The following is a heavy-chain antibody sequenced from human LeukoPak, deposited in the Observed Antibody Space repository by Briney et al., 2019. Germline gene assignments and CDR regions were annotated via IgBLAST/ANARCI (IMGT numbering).Heavy chain of an antibody. D-gene: IGHD6-19*01. CDR2: IIPILGIA. CDR1: GGTFSSYA. Sequence: SVKVSCKASGGTFSSYAISWVRQAPGQGLEWMGRIIPILGIANYAQKFRGRVTITADKSTSTAYMELSSLRSEDTAVYYCARPQPGYSSGWPSGYWGQGTLVTVSS. J-gene: IGHJ4*02. V-gene: IGHV1-69*04. CDR3: ARPQPGYSSGWPSGY.